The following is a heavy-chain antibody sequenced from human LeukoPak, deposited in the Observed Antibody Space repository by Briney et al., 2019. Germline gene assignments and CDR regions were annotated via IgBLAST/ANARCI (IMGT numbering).Heavy chain of an antibody. CDR3: ARGRRGPNRRYDAFDI. Sequence: SETLSLTCAVYGGSFSGYYWSWIRQPPGKGLEWIGEINHSGSTNYNPSPKSRVTISVDTSKNQFSLKLSSVTAADTAVYYCARGRRGPNRRYDAFDIWGQGTMVTVSS. CDR1: GGSFSGYY. J-gene: IGHJ3*02. CDR2: INHSGST. V-gene: IGHV4-34*01. D-gene: IGHD1-14*01.